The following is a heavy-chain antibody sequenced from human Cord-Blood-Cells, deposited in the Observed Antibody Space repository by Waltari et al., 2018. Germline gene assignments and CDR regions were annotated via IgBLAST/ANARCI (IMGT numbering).Heavy chain of an antibody. CDR2: ISGSGGST. J-gene: IGHJ3*02. CDR3: AKVPDYGDYEKGAFDI. CDR1: GFTFSRYA. Sequence: EVQLLESGGGLVQPGRSLRLSCAASGFTFSRYALSWVRQSTGKGVEWVSAISGSGGSTYYADSVKGRFTISRDNSKNTLYLQMNSLRAEDTAVYYCAKVPDYGDYEKGAFDIWGQGTMVTVSS. V-gene: IGHV3-23*01. D-gene: IGHD4-17*01.